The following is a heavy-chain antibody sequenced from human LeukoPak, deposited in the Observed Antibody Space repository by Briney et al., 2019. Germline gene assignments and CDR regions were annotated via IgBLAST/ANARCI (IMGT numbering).Heavy chain of an antibody. V-gene: IGHV5-51*04. D-gene: IGHD1-26*01. CDR3: ARSSFSGSHHFDY. CDR2: IYPGDSET. Sequence: GEALKISCKGSGYSFTSYCIGWVRQMPGKVLELMGIIYPGDSETRYSMSVQGQVSISDEKPISTASLQSSSLKASDTAMYYCARSSFSGSHHFDYWGQGTMVTVSS. J-gene: IGHJ4*02. CDR1: GYSFTSYC.